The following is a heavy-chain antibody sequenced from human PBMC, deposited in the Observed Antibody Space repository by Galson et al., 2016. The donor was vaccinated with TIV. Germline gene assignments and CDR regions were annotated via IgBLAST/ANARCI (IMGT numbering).Heavy chain of an antibody. D-gene: IGHD1-26*01. J-gene: IGHJ4*02. CDR1: GFTFSHFG. V-gene: IGHV3-30*18. CDR3: AKIPVRHGGGGSF. Sequence: SLRLSCAASGFTFSHFGMHWVRQSPGKGLEWLAAIAFDERNKFYADSVRGRFTISRDNTKNTVNLQMNSLKSEDSAVYYCAKIPVRHGGGGSFWGQGTLVTVSS. CDR2: IAFDERNK.